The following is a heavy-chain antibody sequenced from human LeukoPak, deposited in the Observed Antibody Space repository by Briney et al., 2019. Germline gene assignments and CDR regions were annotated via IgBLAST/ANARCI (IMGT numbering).Heavy chain of an antibody. Sequence: GGSLRLSCAASGFTFSNYEMHWVRQAPGKGLEWVSYISSSGSDIYYADSVKGRFTISRDNAKNSLYLQMNSLRAEDTAVYYCARDPHYYDSSGYLGGYFDYWGQGTLVTVSS. CDR2: ISSSGSDI. CDR3: ARDPHYYDSSGYLGGYFDY. J-gene: IGHJ4*02. CDR1: GFTFSNYE. D-gene: IGHD3-22*01. V-gene: IGHV3-48*03.